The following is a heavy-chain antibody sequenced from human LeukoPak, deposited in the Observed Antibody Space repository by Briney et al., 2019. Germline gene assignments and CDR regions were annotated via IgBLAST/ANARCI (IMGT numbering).Heavy chain of an antibody. CDR3: ARDPSGP. V-gene: IGHV6-1*01. Sequence: SQTLSLPYAISGDSVSSNSAAWNWIRQSPSRGLEWLGRTYYRSKWYSEYAVSVKSRITVNPDTSKNQFSLHLNSVTPEDAAVYYCARDPSGPWGQGTLVTVSS. D-gene: IGHD1-14*01. CDR2: TYYRSKWYS. CDR1: GDSVSSNSAA. J-gene: IGHJ5*02.